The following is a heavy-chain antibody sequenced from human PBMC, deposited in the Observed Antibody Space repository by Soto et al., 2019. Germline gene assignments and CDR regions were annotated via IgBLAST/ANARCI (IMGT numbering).Heavy chain of an antibody. V-gene: IGHV1-69*13. D-gene: IGHD4-17*01. CDR2: IIPIFGTA. Sequence: ASVKVSCKASGGTFSSYAISWVRQAPGQGLEWMGGIIPIFGTANYAQKFQGRVTITADESTSTAYMELSSLRSEGTAVYYCARDLSYYGGNMDAFDIWGQGTMVTVSS. CDR3: ARDLSYYGGNMDAFDI. CDR1: GGTFSSYA. J-gene: IGHJ3*02.